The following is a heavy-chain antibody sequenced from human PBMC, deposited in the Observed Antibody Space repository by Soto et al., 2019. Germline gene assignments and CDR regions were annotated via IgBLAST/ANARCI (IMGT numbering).Heavy chain of an antibody. CDR3: ARPDGDYGY. D-gene: IGHD2-8*02. CDR1: GGSISSSSYY. J-gene: IGHJ4*02. V-gene: IGHV4-39*01. Sequence: SETLSLTCTVSGGSISSSSYYWGWIRQPPGKGLEWIGSIYYSGSTYYNPSLKSRVTISVDTSKNQFSLKLSSVTAADTAVYYCARPDGDYGYWGQGTLVTVSS. CDR2: IYYSGST.